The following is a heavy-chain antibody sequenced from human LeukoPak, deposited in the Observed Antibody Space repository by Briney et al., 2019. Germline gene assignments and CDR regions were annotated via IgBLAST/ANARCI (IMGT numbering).Heavy chain of an antibody. J-gene: IGHJ6*03. CDR1: GYSFTSYW. CDR2: IYPGDSDT. CDR3: ARQGWSSTAYYHIDV. Sequence: GESLQISCKGSGYSFTSYWIAWVRQMPGKGLGWMGIIYPGDSDTRYSPSFEGQVTISADKSITTAYLQWTSVKASDTAMYYCARQGWSSTAYYHIDVWPKGTAVTVSS. V-gene: IGHV5-51*01. D-gene: IGHD2-2*01.